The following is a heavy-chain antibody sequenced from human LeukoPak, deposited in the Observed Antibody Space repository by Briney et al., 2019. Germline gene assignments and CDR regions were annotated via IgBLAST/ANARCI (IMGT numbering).Heavy chain of an antibody. CDR1: GFTFSSYG. D-gene: IGHD2-15*01. CDR2: ISYDGSNK. J-gene: IGHJ3*02. Sequence: GGSLRLSCAASGFTFSSYGMHWVRQAPGKGLEWVAVISYDGSNKYYADSVKGRFTISRDNSKITLYLQMNSLRAEDTAVYYCAKGDDIGVGATTEDAFDIWGQGTMVTVSS. CDR3: AKGDDIGVGATTEDAFDI. V-gene: IGHV3-30*18.